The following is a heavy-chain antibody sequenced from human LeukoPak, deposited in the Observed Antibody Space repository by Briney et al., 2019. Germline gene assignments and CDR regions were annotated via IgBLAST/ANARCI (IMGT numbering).Heavy chain of an antibody. CDR3: ARQSDFWSGYRPWWFDP. CDR1: GGSFSGYY. D-gene: IGHD3-3*01. CDR2: INHSGST. V-gene: IGHV4-34*01. Sequence: YPSETLSLTCAVYGGSFSGYYWSWIRQPPGKGLEWIGEINHSGSTNYNPSLKSRVTISVDTSKNQFSLKLSSVTAADTAVYYCARQSDFWSGYRPWWFDPWGQGTLVTVSS. J-gene: IGHJ5*02.